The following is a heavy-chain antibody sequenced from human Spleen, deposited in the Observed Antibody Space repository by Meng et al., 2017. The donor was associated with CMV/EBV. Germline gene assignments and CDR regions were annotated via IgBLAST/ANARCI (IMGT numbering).Heavy chain of an antibody. Sequence: SVKVSCKTDGDTITSYGILWVRQAPGQGLEWMGWISTYSGDTHIAQNLQGRVTSTTDTSTSTAYMELTSLRPDDTAVYYCARGYDPWGQGTLVTVSS. CDR1: GDTITSYG. J-gene: IGHJ5*02. D-gene: IGHD2-15*01. V-gene: IGHV1-18*01. CDR2: ISTYSGDT. CDR3: ARGYDP.